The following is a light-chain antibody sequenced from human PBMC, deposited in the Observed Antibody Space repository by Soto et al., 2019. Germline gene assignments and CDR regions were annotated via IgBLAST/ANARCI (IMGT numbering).Light chain of an antibody. CDR1: SSNIGAGYD. CDR2: GNS. CDR3: QSYDSSLSGYV. J-gene: IGLJ1*01. Sequence: QSVLTQPPSVSGAPGQRVTISCTGSSSNIGAGYDVHWYQQLPGTAPKLLIYGNSNRPSGVPDRFSGSKSGTSASLAITGLQGEDEAYDYCQSYDSSLSGYVFGTGTKVTVL. V-gene: IGLV1-40*01.